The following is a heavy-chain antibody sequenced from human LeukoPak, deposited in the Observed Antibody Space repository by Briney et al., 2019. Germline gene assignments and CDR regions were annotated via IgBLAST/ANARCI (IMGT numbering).Heavy chain of an antibody. CDR3: ARDRPGEPLEYYFDP. Sequence: SETLSLTCSVSGGSIDRISSYWGWVRQSPGKGLEWIDSINYVGSTYYNPSLKSRVTMSLDTSENQFSLRLSSVTAADTAVYFCARDRPGEPLEYYFDPWGQGTLVTVPS. CDR1: GGSIDRISSY. D-gene: IGHD1-1*01. J-gene: IGHJ4*02. CDR2: INYVGST. V-gene: IGHV4-39*07.